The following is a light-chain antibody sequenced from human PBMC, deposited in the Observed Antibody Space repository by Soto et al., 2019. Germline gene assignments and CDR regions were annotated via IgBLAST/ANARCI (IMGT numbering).Light chain of an antibody. V-gene: IGKV3-20*01. CDR2: GAS. J-gene: IGKJ2*01. Sequence: EIVLTQSPGTLSLSPGERGTLSCRASQTVSLNSLAWYQQTPGQAPRLLIFGASSRVPGTPDRFSGSGFGANFTLTIISLEPEHLAGYSCQQYDRPPYTFGQQTNLDIK. CDR1: QTVSLNS. CDR3: QQYDRPPYT.